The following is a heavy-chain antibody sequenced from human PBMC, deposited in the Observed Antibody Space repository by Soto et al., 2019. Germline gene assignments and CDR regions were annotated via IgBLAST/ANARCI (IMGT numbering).Heavy chain of an antibody. CDR2: INAGNGNT. CDR3: ARVGVAVAGTNY. Sequence: QVQLVQSGAEVKKPGASVKVSCKASGYTFTSYAMHWVRQAPGQRLEWMGWINAGNGNTKYSQKFQGRVTITRDTSASTAYMELSSLRSEDTAVYYCARVGVAVAGTNYWCQGTLVTVSS. D-gene: IGHD6-19*01. V-gene: IGHV1-3*01. J-gene: IGHJ4*02. CDR1: GYTFTSYA.